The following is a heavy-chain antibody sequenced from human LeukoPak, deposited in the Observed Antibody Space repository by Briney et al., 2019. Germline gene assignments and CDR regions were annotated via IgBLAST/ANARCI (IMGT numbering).Heavy chain of an antibody. CDR1: GFTFSGYE. D-gene: IGHD2-2*01. CDR2: ISGGGTNV. CDR3: ATTSPRYCSRTSCSGGFFDY. Sequence: GGSLRLSCVASGFTFSGYEVHWVRQAPGKGLEWISYISGGGTNVDYADSVKGRFTISRDNAKNSLYLQMNSLRAEDTAVYYCATTSPRYCSRTSCSGGFFDYWGQGTLVTVSS. V-gene: IGHV3-48*03. J-gene: IGHJ4*02.